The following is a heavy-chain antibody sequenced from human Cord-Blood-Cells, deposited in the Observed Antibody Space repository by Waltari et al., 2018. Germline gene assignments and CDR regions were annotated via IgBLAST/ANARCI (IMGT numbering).Heavy chain of an antibody. CDR1: GFTFDDYA. Sequence: EVQLVESGGGLVQPGRSLRLSCAASGFTFDDYAMHWVRQAPGKGLEWVSGISWNSGSIGYADSVKGRFTISRDNAMNSLYLQMNSLRAEDMALYYCAKGTELGINDAFDIWGQGTMVTVSS. CDR2: ISWNSGSI. CDR3: AKGTELGINDAFDI. D-gene: IGHD7-27*01. V-gene: IGHV3-9*03. J-gene: IGHJ3*02.